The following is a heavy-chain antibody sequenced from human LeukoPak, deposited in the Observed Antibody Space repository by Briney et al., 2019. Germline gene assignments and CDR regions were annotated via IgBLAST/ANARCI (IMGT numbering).Heavy chain of an antibody. Sequence: ASVKVSCKASGYTFTGYYMHWVRQAPGQGLEWMGRINPNSGGTNYAQKFQGRVTMTRDTSISTAYMELSRLRSDDTAEYYCATWSEDTAMVDFDYWGQGTLVTVSS. CDR1: GYTFTGYY. V-gene: IGHV1-2*06. CDR3: ATWSEDTAMVDFDY. J-gene: IGHJ4*02. D-gene: IGHD5-18*01. CDR2: INPNSGGT.